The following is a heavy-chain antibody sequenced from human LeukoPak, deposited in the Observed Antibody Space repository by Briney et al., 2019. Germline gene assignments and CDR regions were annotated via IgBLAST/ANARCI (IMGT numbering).Heavy chain of an antibody. CDR2: IYSSGNT. CDR3: ARGGGYYGIDY. CDR1: GFTVDSNY. J-gene: IGHJ4*02. D-gene: IGHD1-26*01. Sequence: GGSLRLSCAASGFTVDSNYMNWARQAPGKGLEWVSVIYSSGNTYYADSVKGRFTISRDNSRNRLNLQMNSLRSEDTAIYYCARGGGYYGIDYWGQGTLVTVSS. V-gene: IGHV3-66*02.